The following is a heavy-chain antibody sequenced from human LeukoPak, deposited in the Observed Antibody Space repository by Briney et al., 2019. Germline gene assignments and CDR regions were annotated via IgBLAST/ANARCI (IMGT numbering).Heavy chain of an antibody. Sequence: ASVKVSCKASGYTFISYAMHWVRQAPGQGLEWMGWINPVTGNTKYSQKFQGRVIITRDTSASTAYMELSSLRSEDTAVYYCARDRSQLLGDCWGQGTLVTVS. CDR3: ARDRSQLLGDC. J-gene: IGHJ4*02. V-gene: IGHV1-3*01. CDR2: INPVTGNT. D-gene: IGHD2-2*01. CDR1: GYTFISYA.